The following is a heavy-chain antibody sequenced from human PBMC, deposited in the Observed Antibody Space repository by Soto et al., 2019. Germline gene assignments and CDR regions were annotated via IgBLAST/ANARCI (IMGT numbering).Heavy chain of an antibody. J-gene: IGHJ3*01. V-gene: IGHV1-18*04. D-gene: IGHD6-13*01. CDR3: VRDLGHSSSLPL. CDR1: GYTFTSSG. CDR2: ISAHNGNT. Sequence: QVQLVQSGAEVKKPGASVKVSCKASGYTFTSSGISWVRQAPGQVLEWMGWISAHNGNTNYAQKLQCRVTMTTDTSTSTAYVELRSLRSDDTAVYYCVRDLGHSSSLPLWGQGTMVTVSS.